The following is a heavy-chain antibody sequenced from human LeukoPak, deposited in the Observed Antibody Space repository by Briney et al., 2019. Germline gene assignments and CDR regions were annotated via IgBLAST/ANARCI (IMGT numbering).Heavy chain of an antibody. CDR3: ARGVSGIAAAGTWWFDP. J-gene: IGHJ5*02. CDR1: GYTFTSYY. D-gene: IGHD6-13*01. Sequence: AASVKVSCKASGYTFTSYYMHWVRQAPGQGLEWMGIINPSGGSTIYAQKFQGRVTMTRDTSTSTVYMELSSLRSEDTAVYYCARGVSGIAAAGTWWFDPWGQGTLVTVSS. V-gene: IGHV1-46*01. CDR2: INPSGGST.